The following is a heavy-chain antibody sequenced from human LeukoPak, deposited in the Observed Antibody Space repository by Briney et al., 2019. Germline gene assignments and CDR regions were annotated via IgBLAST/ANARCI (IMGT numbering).Heavy chain of an antibody. V-gene: IGHV4-59*01. CDR1: GGSISSYY. Sequence: SETLSLTCTVSGGSISSYYWSWIRQPPGKGLEWIGYIYYSGSTNYNPSLKGRVTISVDTSKNQFSLELSSVTAADTAVYYCASYSYYYDSSGYFDYWGQGTLVTVSS. D-gene: IGHD3-22*01. CDR3: ASYSYYYDSSGYFDY. J-gene: IGHJ4*02. CDR2: IYYSGST.